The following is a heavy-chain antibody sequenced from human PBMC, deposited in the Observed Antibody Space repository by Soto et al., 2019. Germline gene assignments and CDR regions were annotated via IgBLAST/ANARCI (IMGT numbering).Heavy chain of an antibody. CDR3: AQDQTGYCSGGSCFDNY. CDR1: GFTFSSYG. CDR2: ISYDGSNK. Sequence: GGSLRLSCAASGFTFSSYGMHWVRQAPGKGLEWVAVISYDGSNKYYADSVKGRFTISRDNSKNTLYLQMNSLRAEDTAVYYCAQDQTGYCSGGSCFDNYWGQGTLVTVSS. D-gene: IGHD2-15*01. J-gene: IGHJ4*02. V-gene: IGHV3-30*03.